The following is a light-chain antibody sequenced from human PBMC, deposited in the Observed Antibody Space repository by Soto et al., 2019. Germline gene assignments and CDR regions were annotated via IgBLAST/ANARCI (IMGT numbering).Light chain of an antibody. CDR1: SGSIASNY. CDR3: SSYTSTSTRV. Sequence: NFMLTQPHSVSESPGKTVTISCTRSSGSIASNYVQWYQQRPGSAPTTVIFEDNERPSGVPDRFSGSIDSFSNSASLTISGLKTEDEADYYCSSYTSTSTRVFGTGTKLTVL. J-gene: IGLJ1*01. CDR2: EDN. V-gene: IGLV6-57*04.